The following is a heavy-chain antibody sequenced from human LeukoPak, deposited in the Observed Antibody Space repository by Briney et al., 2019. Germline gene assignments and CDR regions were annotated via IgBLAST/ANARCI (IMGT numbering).Heavy chain of an antibody. V-gene: IGHV1-18*01. CDR1: GYTFTSYG. CDR3: ARSDFWSGYSSEYFQH. J-gene: IGHJ1*01. Sequence: RASVKVSCKASGYTFTSYGISWVRQAPGQGLEWMGWISAYNGNTNYAQKLQGRVTMTTDTSTSTAYMELRSLRSDDTAVYYCARSDFWSGYSSEYFQHWGQGTLVTVSS. CDR2: ISAYNGNT. D-gene: IGHD3-3*01.